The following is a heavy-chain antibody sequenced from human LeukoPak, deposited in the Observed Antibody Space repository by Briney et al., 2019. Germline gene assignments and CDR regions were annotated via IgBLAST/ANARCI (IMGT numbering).Heavy chain of an antibody. V-gene: IGHV1-18*01. J-gene: IGHJ4*02. Sequence: ASVKVSCKASGYTFTSYGISWVRQAPGQGLEWMGWISAYNGNTNYAQKLQGRVTMTTDTSTSKAYMELRSLRSDDTAVYYCAREPPGIVGATTAYWFLGPLVSVSS. CDR3: AREPPGIVGATTAY. CDR2: ISAYNGNT. D-gene: IGHD1-26*01. CDR1: GYTFTSYG.